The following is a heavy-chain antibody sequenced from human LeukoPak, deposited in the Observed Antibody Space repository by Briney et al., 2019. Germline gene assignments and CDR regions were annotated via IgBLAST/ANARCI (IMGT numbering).Heavy chain of an antibody. V-gene: IGHV4-61*02. J-gene: IGHJ4*02. D-gene: IGHD3-3*01. CDR2: IYTSGST. CDR3: ARGDFWSGYYSDN. CDR1: GGSISSGNYY. Sequence: SETLSLTCTVSGGSISSGNYYWRWIRQPAGKGLEWIGRIYTSGSTKYNPSLKSRVTISVDTSKDQITLKLSSVTAADTAVYYCARGDFWSGYYSDNWGQGTLVTVSS.